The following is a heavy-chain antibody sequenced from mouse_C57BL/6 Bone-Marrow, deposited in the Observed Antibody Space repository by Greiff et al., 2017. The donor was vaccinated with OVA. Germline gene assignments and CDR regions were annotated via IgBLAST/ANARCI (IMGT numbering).Heavy chain of an antibody. CDR3: TTRLNYFDY. CDR2: IDPENGDT. J-gene: IGHJ2*01. CDR1: GFNIKDDY. Sequence: EVQLQQSGAELVRPGASVKLSCKASGFNIKDDYMHWVKQRPEQGLEWIGWIDPENGDTEYASKFQGKATITADTSSNTAYLQLSSLTSEDTAVYYCTTRLNYFDYWGQGTTLTVSS. V-gene: IGHV14-4*01. D-gene: IGHD3-2*02.